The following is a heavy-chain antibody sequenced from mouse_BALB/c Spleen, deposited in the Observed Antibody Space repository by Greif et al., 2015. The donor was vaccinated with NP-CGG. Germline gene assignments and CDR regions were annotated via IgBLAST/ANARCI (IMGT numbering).Heavy chain of an antibody. D-gene: IGHD6-1*01. CDR3: ARHASLMDY. CDR1: GFAFSSYD. J-gene: IGHJ4*01. CDR2: ISSGGGST. V-gene: IGHV5-12-1*01. Sequence: EVQGVESGGGLVKPGGSLKLSCAASGFAFSSYDMSWVRQTPEKRLEWVAYISSGGGSTYYPDTVKGRFTISRDNAKNTLYLQMSSLKSEDTAMYYCARHASLMDYWGQGTLVTVSS.